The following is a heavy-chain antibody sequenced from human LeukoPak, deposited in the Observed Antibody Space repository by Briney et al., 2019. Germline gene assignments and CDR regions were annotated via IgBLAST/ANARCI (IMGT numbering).Heavy chain of an antibody. J-gene: IGHJ6*02. CDR1: GFTFSNYW. Sequence: GGSLRLSCAASGFTFSNYWMIWVRQAPGKGLEWVSVIYSGGSTYYADSVKGRFTISRDNSKNTLYLQMDSLRAEDTAVYYCARDRRGGSYPYYYYYGMDVWGQGTTVTVSS. D-gene: IGHD1-26*01. V-gene: IGHV3-53*01. CDR2: IYSGGST. CDR3: ARDRRGGSYPYYYYYGMDV.